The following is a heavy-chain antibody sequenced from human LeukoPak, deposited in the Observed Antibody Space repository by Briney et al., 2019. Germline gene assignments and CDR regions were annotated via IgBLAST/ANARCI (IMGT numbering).Heavy chain of an antibody. V-gene: IGHV3-15*07. Sequence: PGGSLRLSCAASGFTFTNAWMNWVRQAPGKGLEWVGRIKSKADGETIDYAAPVKGRFTFSRDDSKDMLYLQMNSLKSEDTAVYYCSTLTSRGLSDSWGQGTLVTVSS. CDR3: STLTSRGLSDS. D-gene: IGHD1-20*01. J-gene: IGHJ4*02. CDR2: IKSKADGETI. CDR1: GFTFTNAW.